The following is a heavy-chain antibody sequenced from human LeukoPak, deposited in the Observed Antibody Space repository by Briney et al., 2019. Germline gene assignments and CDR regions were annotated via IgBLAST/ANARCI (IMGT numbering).Heavy chain of an antibody. D-gene: IGHD5-18*01. CDR1: GGSISSYY. Sequence: SETLSLTCTVSGGSISSYYWSWIRQPPGKGLEWIGYIYYIGSTNYNPSLKSRVTISVDTSKNQFSLKLSSVTAADTAVYYCARANRYSYGLNWFDPWGQGTLVTVSS. CDR3: ARANRYSYGLNWFDP. CDR2: IYYIGST. V-gene: IGHV4-59*01. J-gene: IGHJ5*02.